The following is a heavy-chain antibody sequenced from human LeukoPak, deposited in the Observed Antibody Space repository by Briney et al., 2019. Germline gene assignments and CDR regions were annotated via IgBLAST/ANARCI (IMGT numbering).Heavy chain of an antibody. V-gene: IGHV3-48*01. D-gene: IGHD2-2*01. CDR3: ARDSRSHCGTDACYGPYFDY. CDR1: GFSFSAYS. J-gene: IGHJ4*02. Sequence: GGSLRLSCEASGFSFSAYSMSWVRQAPGRGLEWISYIRSSSTTIYYADSVKGRFTISRDNAENSMYLQMNSLRVEDTAVYFCARDSRSHCGTDACYGPYFDYWGQGTLVAVSS. CDR2: IRSSSTTI.